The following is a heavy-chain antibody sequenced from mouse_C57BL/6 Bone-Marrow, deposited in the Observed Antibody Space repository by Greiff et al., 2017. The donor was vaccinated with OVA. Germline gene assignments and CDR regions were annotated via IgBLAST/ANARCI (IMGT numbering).Heavy chain of an antibody. CDR1: GYTFTSYW. Sequence: VQLQQPGAELVRPGSSVKLSCKASGYTFTSYWMHWVKQRPIQGLEWIGNIDPSDSETHYNQKFKDKATLTVDKSSSTAYMQLSSLTSEDSAVYYCARTGTAQATGYFDYWGQGTTLTVSS. J-gene: IGHJ2*01. V-gene: IGHV1-52*01. CDR2: IDPSDSET. CDR3: ARTGTAQATGYFDY. D-gene: IGHD3-2*02.